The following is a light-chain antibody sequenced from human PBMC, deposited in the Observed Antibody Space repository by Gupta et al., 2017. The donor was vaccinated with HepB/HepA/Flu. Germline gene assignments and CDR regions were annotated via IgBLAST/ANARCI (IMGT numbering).Light chain of an antibody. CDR1: SSNIGSNT. J-gene: IGLJ3*02. CDR2: ANN. V-gene: IGLV1-44*01. Sequence: QSVVTQPPSVSGTPGQTVIISCSGSSSNIGSNTVNWYQHLPGTAPKVLIYANNQRPSGVPDRFSGSKSGTSASLAISGLQAEDEADYYCAAWDDNRNGRVFGGGTKLTVL. CDR3: AAWDDNRNGRV.